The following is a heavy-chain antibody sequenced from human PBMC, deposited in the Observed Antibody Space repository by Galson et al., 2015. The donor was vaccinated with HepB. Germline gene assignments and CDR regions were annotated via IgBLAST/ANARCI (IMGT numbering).Heavy chain of an antibody. V-gene: IGHV1-2*06. CDR3: ARVPRPHCMDV. CDR2: INPNSGGT. J-gene: IGHJ6*03. Sequence: SVKVSCKASGYTFTGSYMHWVRQAPGQGLEWMGRINPNSGGTNYAQNFRGRVTMTRDTSISTAYMELSSLRSDNTAVYYCARVPRPHCMDVWGKGTTVTVSS. CDR1: GYTFTGSY.